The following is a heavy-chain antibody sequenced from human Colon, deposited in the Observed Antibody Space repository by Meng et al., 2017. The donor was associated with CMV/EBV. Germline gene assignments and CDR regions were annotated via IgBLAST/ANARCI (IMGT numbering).Heavy chain of an antibody. J-gene: IGHJ4*02. D-gene: IGHD5-18*01. CDR2: INPKSVDT. CDR3: ARGVVGGYNFGYPVAYYYDY. Sequence: VRLLQSAAEVKRPGSPVKVSCQASGYTFTGYDIHWVRQAPGQGLEWIGWINPKSVDTKYAQKFQGRVIMTRDTSIDTAYMELSSLRSDDTAVYYCARGVVGGYNFGYPVAYYYDYWGQGTLVTVSS. V-gene: IGHV1-2*02. CDR1: GYTFTGYD.